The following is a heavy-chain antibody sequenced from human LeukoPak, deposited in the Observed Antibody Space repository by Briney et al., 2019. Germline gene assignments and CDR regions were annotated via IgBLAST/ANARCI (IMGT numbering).Heavy chain of an antibody. CDR1: GFTFGDYA. CDR3: AKEPTDSWYGY. D-gene: IGHD6-13*01. J-gene: IGHJ4*02. V-gene: IGHV3-48*03. CDR2: ISIGGSTI. Sequence: GGSLRLSCTAAGFTFGDYAMSWVRQAPGKGLEWVSYISIGGSTIYYADSVKGRFTISRDNSKKALYLQMNSLRADDTAVYYCAKEPTDSWYGYWGQGTLVTVSS.